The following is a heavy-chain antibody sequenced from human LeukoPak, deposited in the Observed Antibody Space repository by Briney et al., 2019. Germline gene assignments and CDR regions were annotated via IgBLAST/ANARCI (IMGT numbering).Heavy chain of an antibody. CDR2: IKQDGSEK. CDR1: GFSFSTYW. Sequence: GGSLRLSCAASGFSFSTYWMSWVRQAPGKGLEWVANIKQDGSEKYYVDSVKGRFTISRDNAKNSLYLQMNSLRAEDTAVYYCAKGHIAARWWFDPWGQGTLVTVSS. CDR3: AKGHIAARWWFDP. V-gene: IGHV3-7*01. J-gene: IGHJ5*02. D-gene: IGHD6-6*01.